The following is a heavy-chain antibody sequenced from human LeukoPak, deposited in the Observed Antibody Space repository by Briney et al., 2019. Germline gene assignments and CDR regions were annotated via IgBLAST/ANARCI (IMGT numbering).Heavy chain of an antibody. V-gene: IGHV4-61*02. Sequence: SETLSLTCTVSGDSITSGTYYWTWIRQPAGKGLEWIGRIYTSGSTNYNPSLKSRVTISLDTSKNQISLRLNSVTAADTAMYYCAKSGGYGLIDYWGQGTLVTVSS. J-gene: IGHJ4*02. CDR1: GDSITSGTYY. CDR2: IYTSGST. D-gene: IGHD1-26*01. CDR3: AKSGGYGLIDY.